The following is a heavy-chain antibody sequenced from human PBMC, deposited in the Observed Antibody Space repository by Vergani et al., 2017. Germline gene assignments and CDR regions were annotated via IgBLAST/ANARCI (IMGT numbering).Heavy chain of an antibody. CDR2: IVVGSGNT. J-gene: IGHJ6*02. Sequence: QMQLVQSGPEVKKPGTSVKVSCKASGFTFTSSAVQWVRQARGQRLEWIGWIVVGSGNTNYAQKFQERVTITRDMSTSTALMELSSLRSEDTAVYYCGADSGFLEWLSTPYGMDVGGQGTTVAVSS. D-gene: IGHD3-3*01. CDR1: GFTFTSSA. V-gene: IGHV1-58*01. CDR3: GADSGFLEWLSTPYGMDV.